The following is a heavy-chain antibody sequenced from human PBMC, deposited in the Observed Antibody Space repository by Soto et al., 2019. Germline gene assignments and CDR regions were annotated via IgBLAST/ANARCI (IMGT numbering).Heavy chain of an antibody. Sequence: ASVKVSCKASGYTFTSYYMHWVRQAPGQGPEWMGIINPSGGSTSYAQKFQGRVTMTRDTSTSTVCMELSSLRSEDTAVYYCAREEILGVAATGPFDYWGQGTLVTVSS. CDR3: AREEILGVAATGPFDY. CDR2: INPSGGST. V-gene: IGHV1-46*01. D-gene: IGHD2-15*01. CDR1: GYTFTSYY. J-gene: IGHJ4*02.